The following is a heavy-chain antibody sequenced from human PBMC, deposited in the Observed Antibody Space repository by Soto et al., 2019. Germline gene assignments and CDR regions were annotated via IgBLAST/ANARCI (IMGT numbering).Heavy chain of an antibody. D-gene: IGHD3-22*01. V-gene: IGHV3-30*18. CDR1: GFTFSSYG. Sequence: QVQLVESGGGVVQPGRSLRLSCAASGFTFSSYGMHWVRQAPGKGLERAAVISYDGSNKYYADSVKGRFTISRDNSKNTLYLQMNSLRAEDTAVYYCAKEWVYDSSGWSFDYWGQGTLVTASS. CDR2: ISYDGSNK. CDR3: AKEWVYDSSGWSFDY. J-gene: IGHJ4*02.